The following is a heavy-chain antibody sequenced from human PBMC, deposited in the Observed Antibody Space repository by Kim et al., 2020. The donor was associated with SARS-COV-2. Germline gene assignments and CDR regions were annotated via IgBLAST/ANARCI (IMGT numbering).Heavy chain of an antibody. D-gene: IGHD3-22*01. CDR3: TSSNYYDSSGYYYVL. V-gene: IGHV3-73*01. J-gene: IGHJ4*02. Sequence: ASVKGRFTISRDDSKNTAYLQMNSLKTEDTAVYYCTSSNYYDSSGYYYVLWGQGTLVTVSS.